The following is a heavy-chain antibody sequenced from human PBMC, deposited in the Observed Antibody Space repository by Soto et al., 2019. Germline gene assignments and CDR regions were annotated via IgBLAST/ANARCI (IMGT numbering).Heavy chain of an antibody. Sequence: GSLRLSCAAARFTFSSYWVHWVRQAPGKGLVWVSRINSDGSSTSYADSVKGRFTISRDNAKNTLYLQMNSLRAEYTSVYYCARSRYYYYGMDVWGQGTTVTVSS. V-gene: IGHV3-74*01. CDR3: ARSRYYYYGMDV. CDR1: RFTFSSYW. CDR2: INSDGSST. J-gene: IGHJ6*02.